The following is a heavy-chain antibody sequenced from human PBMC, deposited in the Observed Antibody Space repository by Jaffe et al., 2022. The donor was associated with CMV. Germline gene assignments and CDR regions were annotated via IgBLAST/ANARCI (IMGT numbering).Heavy chain of an antibody. CDR1: GGSISSSNW. V-gene: IGHV4-4*02. CDR2: IYHSGST. Sequence: QVQLQESGPGLVKPSGTLSLTCAVSGGSISSSNWWSWVRQPPGKGLEWIGEIYHSGSTNYNPSLKSRVTISVDKSKNQFSLKLSSVTAADTAVYYCAREVYYGSRNYYYYYYMDVWGKGTTVTVSS. D-gene: IGHD3-10*01. CDR3: AREVYYGSRNYYYYYYMDV. J-gene: IGHJ6*03.